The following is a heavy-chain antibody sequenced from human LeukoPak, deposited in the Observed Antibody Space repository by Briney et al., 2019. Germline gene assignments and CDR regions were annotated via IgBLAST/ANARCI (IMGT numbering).Heavy chain of an antibody. CDR3: ARAPYDFWSGYSGYYYYGMDV. CDR2: ISSSSSYI. CDR1: GFTFSSYS. J-gene: IGHJ6*02. Sequence: GGSLRLSCAASGFTFSSYSMNWVRQAPGKGLEWVSSISSSSSYIYYADSVKGRFTISRDNAKNSLYLQMNSLRAEDTAVYYCARAPYDFWSGYSGYYYYGMDVWGQGTTVTVSS. D-gene: IGHD3-3*01. V-gene: IGHV3-21*01.